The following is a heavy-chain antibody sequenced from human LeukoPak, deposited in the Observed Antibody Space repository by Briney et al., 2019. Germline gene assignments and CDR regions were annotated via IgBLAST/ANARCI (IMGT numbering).Heavy chain of an antibody. J-gene: IGHJ4*02. CDR2: IYHSGST. Sequence: PSETLSLTCTVSGYSISSGYYWGWIRQPPGKGLKWIGSIYHSGSTYYNPSLKSRVTISVDTSKNQFSLKLSSVTAADTAVYYCARGGDDFWSGYPWGYFDYWGQGTLVTVSS. CDR1: GYSISSGYY. V-gene: IGHV4-38-2*02. D-gene: IGHD3-3*01. CDR3: ARGGDDFWSGYPWGYFDY.